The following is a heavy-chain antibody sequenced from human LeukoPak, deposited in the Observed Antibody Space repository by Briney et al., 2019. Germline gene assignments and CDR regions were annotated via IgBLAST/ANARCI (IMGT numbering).Heavy chain of an antibody. CDR3: ARALGYSYGYADEY. J-gene: IGHJ4*01. V-gene: IGHV3-48*01. CDR2: ISSSSGTI. CDR1: GFIFSNYS. D-gene: IGHD5-18*01. Sequence: GGSQRPSCAASGFIFSNYSMNWVRQTPGKGLEWLSYISSSSGTIYYADSVKGRFTISGDNAKNSLHLQMNSLRAEDTAVYYCARALGYSYGYADEYWGHGTRVTVSS.